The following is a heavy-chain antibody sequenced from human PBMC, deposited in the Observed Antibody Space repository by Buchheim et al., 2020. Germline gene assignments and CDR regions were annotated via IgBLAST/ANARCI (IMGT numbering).Heavy chain of an antibody. D-gene: IGHD6-13*01. J-gene: IGHJ4*02. CDR3: AREGSSWYRDYFDY. CDR1: EFTFSSYA. V-gene: IGHV3-30-3*01. CDR2: ISYDGSNK. Sequence: QVQLVESGGGVVQPGRSLRLSCAASEFTFSSYAMHWVRQAPGKGLEWVAVISYDGSNKYYADSVKGRFTISRDNSKNTLYLQMNSLRAEDTAVYYCAREGSSWYRDYFDYWGQGTL.